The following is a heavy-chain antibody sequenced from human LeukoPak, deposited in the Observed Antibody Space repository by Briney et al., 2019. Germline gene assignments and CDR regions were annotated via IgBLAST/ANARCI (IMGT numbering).Heavy chain of an antibody. V-gene: IGHV3-11*01. Sequence: GGSLRLSCAASGFTFTDFYMTWIRQAPGKGLEWVSYISSSGTATYYADSVKGRFTISRDNAKNSLYLQMNSLRAEDTAVYYCARDSRALGGYSYSYGYWGQGTLVTVSS. D-gene: IGHD5-18*01. CDR3: ARDSRALGGYSYSYGY. CDR2: ISSSGTAT. J-gene: IGHJ4*02. CDR1: GFTFTDFY.